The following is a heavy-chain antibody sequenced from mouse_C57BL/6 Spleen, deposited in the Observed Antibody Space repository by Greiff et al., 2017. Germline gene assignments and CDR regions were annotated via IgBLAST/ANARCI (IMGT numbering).Heavy chain of an antibody. Sequence: EVKLMESGGDLVKPGGSLKLPCAASGFTFSSYGMSWVRQTPDTRLEWVATISSGGSYTYYPDSVKGRFTCSRDNAKNTLYLQMSSLKSEDTSMYYCARPLGSSYPYYAMDYWGQGTSVTVSS. CDR3: ARPLGSSYPYYAMDY. CDR1: GFTFSSYG. J-gene: IGHJ4*01. CDR2: ISSGGSYT. V-gene: IGHV5-6*01. D-gene: IGHD1-1*01.